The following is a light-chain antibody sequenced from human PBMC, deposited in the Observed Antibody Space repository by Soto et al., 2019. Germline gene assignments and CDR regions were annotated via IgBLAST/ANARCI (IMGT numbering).Light chain of an antibody. CDR3: QQYNNWPSLT. V-gene: IGKV3-15*01. CDR2: GAS. CDR1: QSVSSK. Sequence: EIVMTQSPATLSVSPGERATLSCRASQSVSSKLAWYQQKPGQAPRLLIYGASTRATGIPARFSGSGSGTEFTLTISILQSEDFAVYYCQQYNNWPSLTFGGGTKVDIK. J-gene: IGKJ4*01.